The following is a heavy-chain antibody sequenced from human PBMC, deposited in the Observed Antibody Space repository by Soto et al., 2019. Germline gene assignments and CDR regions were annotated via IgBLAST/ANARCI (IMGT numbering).Heavy chain of an antibody. V-gene: IGHV1-69*01. Sequence: QVQLVQSGAEVKKPGSSVKVSCKASGGTFSSYAISWVRQAPGQGLEWMGGIIPIFGTANYAQKFQGRVTITADESTSTAYMELSRLRSEDTAVYYCAREGCSGGSCYSEPDYWGQGTLVTVSS. CDR3: AREGCSGGSCYSEPDY. CDR1: GGTFSSYA. CDR2: IIPIFGTA. D-gene: IGHD2-15*01. J-gene: IGHJ4*02.